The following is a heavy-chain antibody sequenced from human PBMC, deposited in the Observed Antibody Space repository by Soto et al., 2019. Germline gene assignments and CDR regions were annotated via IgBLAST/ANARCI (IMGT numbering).Heavy chain of an antibody. D-gene: IGHD3-3*01. V-gene: IGHV1-46*01. Sequence: QVQLVQSGAEVKKPGASVKVSCKASGYTFTSYYMHWVRQAPGQGLEWMGIINPSGGSTSYAQKFQGRVTMTRDTSTRTVYMELRSLRSEDTAVYYCARDPHYYYDLTKKYYYYYYGMDVWGQGTTVTVSS. CDR2: INPSGGST. CDR3: ARDPHYYYDLTKKYYYYYYGMDV. CDR1: GYTFTSYY. J-gene: IGHJ6*02.